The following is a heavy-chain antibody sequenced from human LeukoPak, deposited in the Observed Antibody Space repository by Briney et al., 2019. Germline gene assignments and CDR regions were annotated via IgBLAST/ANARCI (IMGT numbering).Heavy chain of an antibody. J-gene: IGHJ3*01. CDR3: ARVGRAITAAGFGAFDV. CDR2: IYYSGST. CDR1: GGSISSYY. Sequence: PSETLSLTCTVSGGSISSYYWSWIRQPPGKGLEWIGYIYYSGSTNYNPSLKSRVTISVDTSKNQFSLKLSSVTAADTAVYYCARVGRAITAAGFGAFDVWGQGTMATVSS. V-gene: IGHV4-59*01. D-gene: IGHD6-13*01.